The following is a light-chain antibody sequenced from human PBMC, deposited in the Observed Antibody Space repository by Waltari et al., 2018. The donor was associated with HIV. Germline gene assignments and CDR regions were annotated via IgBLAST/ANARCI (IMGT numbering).Light chain of an antibody. CDR3: QQSHNIPLT. J-gene: IGKJ1*01. CDR1: QNIGDY. Sequence: DIQMTQSPSSLSASVGDRVTITCRASQNIGDYLNWYHQKPGKAPQLLISGASSLQSGVPSRFRGSGSGTEFTLTISSLQPEDFVTYFCQQSHNIPLTFGQGTKVEVK. V-gene: IGKV1-39*01. CDR2: GAS.